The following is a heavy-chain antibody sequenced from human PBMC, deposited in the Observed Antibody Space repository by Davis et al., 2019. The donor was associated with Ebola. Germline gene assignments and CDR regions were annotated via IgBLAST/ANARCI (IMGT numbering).Heavy chain of an antibody. J-gene: IGHJ3*02. CDR3: ARTGMTYHNGGPNDAFDI. Sequence: PGGSLRLSCAASGFTFSDYYMSWIRQAPGKGLEWVSYISSSHDTIFYADSVKGRFTISRDNARHSLYLQMHNLRVDDTADYFCARTGMTYHNGGPNDAFDIWGQGTMVTVSS. CDR1: GFTFSDYY. D-gene: IGHD2-8*01. CDR2: ISSSHDTI. V-gene: IGHV3-11*01.